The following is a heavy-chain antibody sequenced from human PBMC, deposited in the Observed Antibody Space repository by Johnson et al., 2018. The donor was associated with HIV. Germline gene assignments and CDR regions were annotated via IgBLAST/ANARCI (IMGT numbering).Heavy chain of an antibody. CDR1: GFTFSSYG. D-gene: IGHD6-19*01. V-gene: IGHV3-30*18. CDR2: ISYDGSNK. CDR3: VKDRGSGWPDALDI. J-gene: IGHJ3*02. Sequence: QVQLLESGGGVVQPGWSLRLSCAASGFTFSSYGMHWVRQAPGQGLEWVAVISYDGSNKYYADSVKGRFTISRDNSKNTLYLQVNSLRAEDTAVFYCVKDRGSGWPDALDIWGQGAMVTVSS.